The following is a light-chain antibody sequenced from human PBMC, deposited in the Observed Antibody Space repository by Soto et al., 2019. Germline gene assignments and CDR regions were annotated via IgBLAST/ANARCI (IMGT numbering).Light chain of an antibody. CDR1: QSIIIN. V-gene: IGKV3-15*01. J-gene: IGKJ5*01. Sequence: EIELTQSPGTLSLSPVERATLSCPASQSIIINYLAWFQQKPGQAPRLLIYGASTRATGFPARFSGSGSGTEFTLTISSLQSEDFAVYYCQHCNNWPITFGQGTRLEIK. CDR3: QHCNNWPIT. CDR2: GAS.